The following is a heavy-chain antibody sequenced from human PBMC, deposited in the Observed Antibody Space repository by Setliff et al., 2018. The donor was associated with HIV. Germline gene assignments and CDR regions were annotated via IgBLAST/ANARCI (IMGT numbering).Heavy chain of an antibody. CDR2: INAGNGNI. D-gene: IGHD6-13*01. Sequence: ASVKVSCKASGYTFTTFAMHWVRQAPGQRLEWMGWINAGNGNINYAQKFQGRVTMTTDTSTSTAHMELRSLRSDDTAVYYCARDREAGDWYFDLWGRGTLVTVSS. J-gene: IGHJ2*01. CDR3: ARDREAGDWYFDL. V-gene: IGHV1-3*01. CDR1: GYTFTTFA.